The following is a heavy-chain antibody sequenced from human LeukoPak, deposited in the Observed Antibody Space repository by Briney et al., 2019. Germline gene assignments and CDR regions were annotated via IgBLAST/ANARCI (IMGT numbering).Heavy chain of an antibody. Sequence: GESLKISCKGSGYIFTTHCIGWVRQLPGKGLEWMGLIFPGDAETIYSPAFQGQVTISADKSISTAYLQWSSLKASDTAMYYCARRGLLTGSHPFDYWGQGTLVTVSS. CDR1: GYIFTTHC. J-gene: IGHJ4*02. V-gene: IGHV5-51*01. D-gene: IGHD3-9*01. CDR2: IFPGDAET. CDR3: ARRGLLTGSHPFDY.